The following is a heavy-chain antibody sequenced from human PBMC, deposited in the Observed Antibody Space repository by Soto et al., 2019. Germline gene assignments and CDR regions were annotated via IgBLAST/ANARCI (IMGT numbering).Heavy chain of an antibody. CDR2: INPNSGGT. D-gene: IGHD3-3*01. V-gene: IGHV1-2*04. CDR1: GYTFTGYY. Sequence: ASVKVSCKASGYTFTGYYMHWVRQAPGQGLEWMGWINPNSGGTNYAKKFQGWVTMTRDTSISTAYMELSRLRSDDTAVYYCASGRLLFLEWLIHFHYWGQGTLVTVSS. CDR3: ASGRLLFLEWLIHFHY. J-gene: IGHJ4*02.